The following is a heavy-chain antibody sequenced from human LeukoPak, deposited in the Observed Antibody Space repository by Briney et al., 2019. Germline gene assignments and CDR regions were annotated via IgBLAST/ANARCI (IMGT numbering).Heavy chain of an antibody. V-gene: IGHV4-39*07. CDR3: ARTKMAAGTVY. J-gene: IGHJ4*02. Sequence: SETLSLTCTVSGGSISSSSYYWGWIRQPPGKGLEWIGSVYYSGSTYYNPSLKSRVTISVDTSKNQFSLKLSSVTAADTAVYYCARTKMAAGTVYWGQGTLVTVSS. CDR1: GGSISSSSYY. D-gene: IGHD6-13*01. CDR2: VYYSGST.